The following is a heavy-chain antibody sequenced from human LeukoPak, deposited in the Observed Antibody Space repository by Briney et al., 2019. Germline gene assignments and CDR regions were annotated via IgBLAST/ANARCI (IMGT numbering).Heavy chain of an antibody. J-gene: IGHJ5*01. D-gene: IGHD6-19*01. CDR2: IKPDGSEG. CDR3: GRAFAAGTWWFDS. Sequence: GGSLRLSCVVSGITWMTWDRQAPGKGLEWVADIKPDGSEGDYVDSVKGRFTVSRDNAKNSLYLHMNSLRAEDTAVYYCGRAFAAGTWWFDSWGQGMLVTVSS. V-gene: IGHV3-7*01. CDR1: GITW.